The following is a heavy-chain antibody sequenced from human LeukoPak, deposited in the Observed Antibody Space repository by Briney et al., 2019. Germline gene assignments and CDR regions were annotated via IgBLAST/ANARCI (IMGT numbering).Heavy chain of an antibody. D-gene: IGHD3-9*01. J-gene: IGHJ4*02. CDR3: ARDGQDDILTGYYDY. Sequence: SGGSLRLSCAASGFTVSSNYMSWVRQAPGKGLEWVSVIYSGGSTYYADSVKGRFTISRDNSKNTLYLQMNSLRAEDTAVYYCARDGQDDILTGYYDYWGQGTLVTVSS. CDR1: GFTVSSNY. CDR2: IYSGGST. V-gene: IGHV3-66*01.